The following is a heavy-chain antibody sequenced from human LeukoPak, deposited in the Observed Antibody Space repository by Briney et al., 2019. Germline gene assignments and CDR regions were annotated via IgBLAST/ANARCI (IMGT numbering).Heavy chain of an antibody. Sequence: GGSLRLSCAASGFIFSTYSMNWVRQAPGTGLEWVSYISSSSNTRYYADSVKGRFTISRDNAKNSLYLQMNSLRDEDTAVYYCARDSRRWLQLVTYFDFWGRGTLVTVSS. D-gene: IGHD5-24*01. CDR2: ISSSSNTR. CDR3: ARDSRRWLQLVTYFDF. CDR1: GFIFSTYS. V-gene: IGHV3-48*02. J-gene: IGHJ2*01.